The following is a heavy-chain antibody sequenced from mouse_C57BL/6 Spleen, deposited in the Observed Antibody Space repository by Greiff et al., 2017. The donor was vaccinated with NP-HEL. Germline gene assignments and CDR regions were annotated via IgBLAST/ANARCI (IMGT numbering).Heavy chain of an antibody. Sequence: VQLQQSGAELAKPGASVKLSCKASGYTFTSYWMHWVKQRPGQGLEWIGYINPSSGYTKYNQKFKDKATLTADNSSSTAYMQLSSLTYEDSAVYYCARPSGYGNYWYFDVWGTGTTVTVSS. CDR2: INPSSGYT. CDR1: GYTFTSYW. J-gene: IGHJ1*03. V-gene: IGHV1-7*01. CDR3: ARPSGYGNYWYFDV. D-gene: IGHD2-1*01.